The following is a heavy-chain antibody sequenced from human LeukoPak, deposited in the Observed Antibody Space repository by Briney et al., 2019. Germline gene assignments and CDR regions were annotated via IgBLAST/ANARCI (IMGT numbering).Heavy chain of an antibody. V-gene: IGHV4-34*01. CDR2: INHSGST. CDR3: ARDGGATDYYYYYMDV. J-gene: IGHJ6*03. CDR1: GGSFSGYY. D-gene: IGHD1-26*01. Sequence: SETLSLTCDVHGGSFSGYYWSWIRQPPGKGLEWIGEINHSGSTNYNPSLKSRVTISMDTSKNQFSLKLSSVTAADTAVYYCARDGGATDYYYYYMDVWGKGTTVTVSS.